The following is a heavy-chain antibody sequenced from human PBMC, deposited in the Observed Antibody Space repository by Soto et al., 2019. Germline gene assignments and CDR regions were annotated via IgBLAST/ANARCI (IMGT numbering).Heavy chain of an antibody. CDR2: INGDNGNT. CDR1: GYSFSNKG. CDR3: ARDLVYGDYGTDF. Sequence: QVQLVQSGAEVKKPGASVNVSCQASGYSFSNKGISWVRQAPGKGFEWMGWINGDNGNTNYAQKFQGRVTMTTDTSTSTAYVDLRSLRSDDTAVYYCARDLVYGDYGTDFWGQGTLGSVSS. J-gene: IGHJ4*02. D-gene: IGHD4-17*01. V-gene: IGHV1-18*01.